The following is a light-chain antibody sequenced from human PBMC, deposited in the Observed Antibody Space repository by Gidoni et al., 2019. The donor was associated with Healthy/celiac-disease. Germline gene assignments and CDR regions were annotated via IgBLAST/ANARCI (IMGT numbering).Light chain of an antibody. V-gene: IGKV3-20*01. Sequence: EIVLTQFPGTLSLSPGERATLSCRASQSVSSSYLAWYQQKPGQAPRLRIYGASSRAAGTPDRFSGSGSGTDFTLTISRLEPEDFAVYYCQQYGSPWTFGQXTKVEIK. CDR2: GAS. J-gene: IGKJ1*01. CDR1: QSVSSSY. CDR3: QQYGSPWT.